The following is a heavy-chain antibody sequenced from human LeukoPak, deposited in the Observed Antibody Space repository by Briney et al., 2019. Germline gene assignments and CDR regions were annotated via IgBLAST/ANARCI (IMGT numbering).Heavy chain of an antibody. Sequence: SETLSLTCTVSGGSISSYYWSWIRQPPGKGLEWIGYIYYSGSTNYNPSLKSRVTISVDTSKNQFSLKLSSVTAADTAVYYCAKGVEGHSRAPYDAFDIWGQGTMVTVSS. V-gene: IGHV4-59*01. CDR3: AKGVEGHSRAPYDAFDI. CDR2: IYYSGST. CDR1: GGSISSYY. D-gene: IGHD3-3*01. J-gene: IGHJ3*02.